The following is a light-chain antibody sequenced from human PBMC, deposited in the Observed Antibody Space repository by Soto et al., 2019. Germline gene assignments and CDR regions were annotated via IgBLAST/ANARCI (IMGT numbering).Light chain of an antibody. Sequence: IQITQSPSTLSASLGDRVTITCRTSQNVNTWLAWYQQKPGKVPNLLIYDASKLESGVPSRFSGSGSGTEFALTIANLQPDDFASYYCQHSHSFPHTFGQGAKREIK. CDR1: QNVNTW. J-gene: IGKJ2*01. CDR2: DAS. V-gene: IGKV1-5*01. CDR3: QHSHSFPHT.